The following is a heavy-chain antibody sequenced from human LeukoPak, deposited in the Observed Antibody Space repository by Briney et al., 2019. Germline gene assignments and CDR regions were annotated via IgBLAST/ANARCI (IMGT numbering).Heavy chain of an antibody. J-gene: IGHJ6*04. Sequence: SETLSLTCAVSGYSISSGYYWGWIRQPPGKGLEWIGSIYHSGSTYYNPSLKSRVTISVDTSKNQFSLKLSSVTAADTAVYYCARHVLGVRLVMALEDVWGKGTTVTVSS. D-gene: IGHD3-9*01. CDR1: GYSISSGYY. CDR3: ARHVLGVRLVMALEDV. CDR2: IYHSGST. V-gene: IGHV4-38-2*01.